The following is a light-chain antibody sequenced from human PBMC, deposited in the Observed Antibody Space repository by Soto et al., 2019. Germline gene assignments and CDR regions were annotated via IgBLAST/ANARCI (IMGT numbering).Light chain of an antibody. V-gene: IGKV3-20*01. J-gene: IGKJ1*01. CDR3: LQYGSSSWT. Sequence: EIVLTQSPGTLSLSPGERATLSCRASQSVSSSYLAWYQQKPGQAPRLLIYGTFSRATAIPDRFSGSGSGTDFTLTISRLEPEDFTVYYCLQYGSSSWTFGQGNKVEIK. CDR1: QSVSSSY. CDR2: GTF.